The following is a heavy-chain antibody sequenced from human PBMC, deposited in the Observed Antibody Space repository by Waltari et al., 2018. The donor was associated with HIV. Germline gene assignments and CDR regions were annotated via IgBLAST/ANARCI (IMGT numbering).Heavy chain of an antibody. CDR1: GGSFDEYY. CDR3: ARTYKRITLFEIIRELSWFDP. D-gene: IGHD1-7*01. J-gene: IGHJ5*02. CDR2: IKNIGTH. Sequence: QLQLQQWGAGLLKPSETLSLTCAISGGSFDEYYWAWIRQTPEKELEWLGDIKNIGTHTYNPSLKSRVTVSIDTSKNQFSVNLRSVTAADTAVYYCARTYKRITLFEIIRELSWFDPWGQGTLVTVSS. V-gene: IGHV4-34*01.